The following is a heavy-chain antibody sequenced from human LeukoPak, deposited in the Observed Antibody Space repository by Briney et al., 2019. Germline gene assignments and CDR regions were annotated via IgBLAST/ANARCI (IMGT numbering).Heavy chain of an antibody. Sequence: PGGSLRLSCAASGFTFSSYAMHWVRQAPGKGLEWVAVISYDGSNKYYADSVKGRFTISRDNSKNTLYLQMNSLRAEDTAVYYCARGYSSGWSHFDYWGQGTLVTVSS. J-gene: IGHJ4*02. CDR1: GFTFSSYA. V-gene: IGHV3-30*04. CDR2: ISYDGSNK. CDR3: ARGYSSGWSHFDY. D-gene: IGHD6-19*01.